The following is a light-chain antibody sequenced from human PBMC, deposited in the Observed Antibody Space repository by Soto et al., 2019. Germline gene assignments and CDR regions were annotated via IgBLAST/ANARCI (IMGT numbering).Light chain of an antibody. CDR1: QSITIY. V-gene: IGKV1-39*01. J-gene: IGKJ5*01. CDR2: GAP. CDR3: QQSYSTPIT. Sequence: DIQMTQSPSSLSASVGDRVTITCRASQSITIYLNWYQQKPGEAPNLLIFGAPTLQSGVPSRFSGSGSGTDFTLTISSLQPEDFATYYCQQSYSTPITFGQGTRLEIK.